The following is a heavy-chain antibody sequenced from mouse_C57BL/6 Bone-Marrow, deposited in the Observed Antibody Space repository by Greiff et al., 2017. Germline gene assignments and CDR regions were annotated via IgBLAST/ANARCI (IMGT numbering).Heavy chain of an antibody. Sequence: AASGVDFSRYWMSWVRRAPGKGLEWIGEINPDSSTINYAPSIKDKFIISRDNAKNTLYLQMSKVRSEDTALYYCASETGTRCAYWGQGTLVTVSA. D-gene: IGHD4-1*01. V-gene: IGHV4-1*01. CDR3: ASETGTRCAY. CDR1: GVDFSRYW. J-gene: IGHJ3*01. CDR2: INPDSSTI.